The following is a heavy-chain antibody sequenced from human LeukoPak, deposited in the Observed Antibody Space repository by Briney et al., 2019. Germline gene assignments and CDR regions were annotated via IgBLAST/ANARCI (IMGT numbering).Heavy chain of an antibody. D-gene: IGHD2-21*02. V-gene: IGHV3-23*01. CDR1: GFTFSSYA. CDR2: ISAGATTT. CDR3: ANPCSDGVCYPDY. J-gene: IGHJ4*02. Sequence: PGGSLRLSCAASGFTFSSYAMSWVRQAPGKGLEWVSAISAGATTTYYADSVKGRFTISRDDSRNTLYLQMDSLRVEDTAVYYCANPCSDGVCYPDYWGQGNLVTVSS.